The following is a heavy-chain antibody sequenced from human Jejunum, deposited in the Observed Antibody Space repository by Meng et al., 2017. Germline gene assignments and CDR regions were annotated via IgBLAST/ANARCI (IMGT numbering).Heavy chain of an antibody. CDR2: IYWDYDK. V-gene: IGHV2-5*02. Sequence: QITLKESLPTLVNPTQTLPLPCTFSGFSLTTSGVGVGWIRQPPGKALECLALIYWDYDKRYNPSLRNRLSITKDTSKNQVVLTMTNMDPVDTATYYCAHRLAYSTNYNVGWFDPWGQGTLVTVSS. D-gene: IGHD6-13*01. CDR1: GFSLTTSGVG. J-gene: IGHJ5*02. CDR3: AHRLAYSTNYNVGWFDP.